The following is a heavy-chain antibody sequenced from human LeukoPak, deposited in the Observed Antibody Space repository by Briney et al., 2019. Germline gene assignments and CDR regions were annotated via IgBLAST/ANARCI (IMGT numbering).Heavy chain of an antibody. D-gene: IGHD2-8*02. V-gene: IGHV3-30*02. Sequence: PGRSLCLSCAVSVVTFSGNSMNCVGGAAGKGLKGGTHIRYEESDKYYADSVKGRVTISRDISKNTVYLQMNSLRVEDTAVYYCAKDFYWAFDYWGQGILVTVSS. J-gene: IGHJ4*02. CDR3: AKDFYWAFDY. CDR1: VVTFSGNS. CDR2: IRYEESDK.